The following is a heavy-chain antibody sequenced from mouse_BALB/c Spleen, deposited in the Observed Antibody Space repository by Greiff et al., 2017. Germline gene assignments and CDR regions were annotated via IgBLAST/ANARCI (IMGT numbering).Heavy chain of an antibody. J-gene: IGHJ4*01. D-gene: IGHD2-4*01. CDR3: ATTTMITYYAMDY. CDR2: IDPANGNT. Sequence: VQLQQSGAELVKPGASVKLSCTASGFYIKDTYMHWVKQRPEQGLEWIGRIDPANGNTKYDPKFQGKATITADTSSNTAYLQLSSLTSEDTAVYYCATTTMITYYAMDYWGQGTSVTVSS. CDR1: GFYIKDTY. V-gene: IGHV14-3*02.